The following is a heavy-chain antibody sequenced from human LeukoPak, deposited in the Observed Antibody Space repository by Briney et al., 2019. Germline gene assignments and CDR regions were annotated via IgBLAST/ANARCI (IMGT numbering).Heavy chain of an antibody. D-gene: IGHD6-19*01. CDR2: IYYSGST. Sequence: SESLSLTCTVSGGSISSYYWSLIRQPPGKGLEWIGYIYYSGSTNYNPSLKSRVTISVDTSKNQFSLKLSSVTAADTAVYYCARSYSSGWYPWDYYYMDVWGKGTTVTVSS. J-gene: IGHJ6*03. CDR1: GGSISSYY. V-gene: IGHV4-59*01. CDR3: ARSYSSGWYPWDYYYMDV.